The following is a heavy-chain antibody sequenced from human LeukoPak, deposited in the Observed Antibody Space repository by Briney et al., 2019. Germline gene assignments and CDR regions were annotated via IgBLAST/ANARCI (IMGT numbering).Heavy chain of an antibody. D-gene: IGHD3-3*01. J-gene: IGHJ5*02. V-gene: IGHV4-34*01. CDR1: GGSFSGYY. Sequence: SETLSLTCAVYGGSFSGYYWSWIRQPPGKGLEWIGEINHSGSTNYNPSPKSRVTISVDTSKNRFSLKLSSVTAADTAVYYCARVGYDFWSGYCWFDPWGQGTLVTVSS. CDR2: INHSGST. CDR3: ARVGYDFWSGYCWFDP.